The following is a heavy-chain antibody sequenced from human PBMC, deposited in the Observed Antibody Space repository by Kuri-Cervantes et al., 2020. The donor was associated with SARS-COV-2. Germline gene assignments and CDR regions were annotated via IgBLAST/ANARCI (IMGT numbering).Heavy chain of an antibody. CDR3: AGVYAMFY. D-gene: IGHD2-8*01. CDR2: ISSSSSYI. J-gene: IGHJ4*02. Sequence: GESLKISCAASGFTFSSYSMNWVRQAPGKGLEWVSSISSSSSYIYYADSVKGRFTISRDNAKNTLYLQMNSLRAEDTAVYYCAGVYAMFYWGQGTLVPSPQ. CDR1: GFTFSSYS. V-gene: IGHV3-21*04.